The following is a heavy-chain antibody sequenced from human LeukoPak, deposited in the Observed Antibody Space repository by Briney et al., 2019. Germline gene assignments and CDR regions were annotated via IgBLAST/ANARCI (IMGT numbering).Heavy chain of an antibody. Sequence: GGSLRLSCVASGFSFRGQWMHWVRQAPGKGLVAVSRINPDGSVTTYADYVKGRFTISRDNAKNTLYLEMSSLTVEDTALYYCARSGYYNGYDYWGQGTLVTVSS. CDR1: GFSFRGQW. CDR3: ARSGYYNGYDY. J-gene: IGHJ4*02. V-gene: IGHV3-74*01. D-gene: IGHD2/OR15-2a*01. CDR2: INPDGSVT.